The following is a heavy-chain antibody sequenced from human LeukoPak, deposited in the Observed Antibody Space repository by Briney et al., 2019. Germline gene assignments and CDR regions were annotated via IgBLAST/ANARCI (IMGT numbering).Heavy chain of an antibody. Sequence: ASVKVSCKASGYTFTSYYMHWVRQAPGQGLEWMGITNPSGGSTSYAQKFQGRVTMTRDMSTSTVYMELSSLRSEDTAVYYCAMQTELVVTATRSLDYWGQGTLVTVSS. CDR1: GYTFTSYY. J-gene: IGHJ4*02. CDR2: TNPSGGST. V-gene: IGHV1-46*01. CDR3: AMQTELVVTATRSLDY. D-gene: IGHD2-21*02.